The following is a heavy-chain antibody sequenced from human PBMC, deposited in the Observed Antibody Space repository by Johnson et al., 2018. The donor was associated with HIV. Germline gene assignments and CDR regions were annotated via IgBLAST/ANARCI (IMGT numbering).Heavy chain of an antibody. CDR1: GFTFSSYA. V-gene: IGHV3-23*04. D-gene: IGHD2-8*01. J-gene: IGHJ3*02. CDR3: AKDRRVYTPDAFDI. Sequence: VQLVESGGGVVQPGRSLRLSCAASGFTFSSYAIHWVRQAPGKGLEWASAISGSGGSTYYADSVKGRFTISRDNSKNTLYLQMNSLRAEDTAVYYCAKDRRVYTPDAFDIWGQGTMVTVSA. CDR2: ISGSGGST.